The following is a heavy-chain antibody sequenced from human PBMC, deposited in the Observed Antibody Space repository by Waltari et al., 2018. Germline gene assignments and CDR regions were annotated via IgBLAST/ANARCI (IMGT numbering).Heavy chain of an antibody. V-gene: IGHV3-23*01. CDR3: AKRRDYDFWSGYFAS. Sequence: LLESGGGLVQPGGSLRLSCAASGFTFDTYSMGWVRQSPVKGLEWVSSISGSGASSYYADSLKGRFTISRDNSKNTLYLQMNSLRAEDTGVYYCAKRRDYDFWSGYFASWGQGTLVSVSS. D-gene: IGHD3-3*01. CDR2: ISGSGASS. J-gene: IGHJ4*02. CDR1: GFTFDTYS.